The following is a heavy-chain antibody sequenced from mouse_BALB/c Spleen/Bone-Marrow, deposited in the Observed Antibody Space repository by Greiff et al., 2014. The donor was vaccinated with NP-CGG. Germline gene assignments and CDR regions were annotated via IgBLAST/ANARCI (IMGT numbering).Heavy chain of an antibody. Sequence: QVTLKESGAEQVRPGTSVKVSCKAAGYAFTYYLIDWIKQRPGQRPGQGLEWIGVINPGTGGTNYNEKFKGRATLTPDNSSSTAYMQLSSLTSDDSAVYFCARRPWFAYWGQGTLVTVSA. J-gene: IGHJ3*01. V-gene: IGHV1-54*01. CDR2: INPGTGGT. CDR1: GYAFTYYL. CDR3: ARRPWFAY.